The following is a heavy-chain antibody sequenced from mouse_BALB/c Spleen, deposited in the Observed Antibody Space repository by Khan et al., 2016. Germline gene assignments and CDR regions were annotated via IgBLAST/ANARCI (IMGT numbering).Heavy chain of an antibody. CDR2: ISYSGST. V-gene: IGHV3-2*02. Sequence: EVELVESGPGLVKPSQSLSLTCTVTGYSITSDYAWNWIRQFPGNKLEWMGYISYSGSTSYNPSLKSRISITRYTSKNQFFLQLNSVTTEDTATYYCARGDYWGQGTAVTVSS. J-gene: IGHJ4*01. CDR1: GYSITSDYA. CDR3: ARGDY.